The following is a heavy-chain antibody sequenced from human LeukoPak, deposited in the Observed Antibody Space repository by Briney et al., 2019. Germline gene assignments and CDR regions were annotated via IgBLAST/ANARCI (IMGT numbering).Heavy chain of an antibody. D-gene: IGHD1-1*01. CDR2: LSSDSGAI. Sequence: GGSLRLSCAASGFTFSTYMMNWVRQAPGKGLEWLSYLSSDSGAIYYADSVQGRFTISRDNAQKSLYLQMNSLRVEDTAVYYCVRELAYWGQGALVTVYS. J-gene: IGHJ4*02. V-gene: IGHV3-48*01. CDR1: GFTFSTYM. CDR3: VRELAY.